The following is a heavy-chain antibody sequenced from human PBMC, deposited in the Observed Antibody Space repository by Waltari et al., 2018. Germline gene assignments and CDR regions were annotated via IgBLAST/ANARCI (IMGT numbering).Heavy chain of an antibody. D-gene: IGHD5-12*01. Sequence: QLQLQESGPGLVKPSQTLSLTCTVSGGSISSDTYYWSWIRQPAGKGLEWIGRIYTSGSTNYNPSLKSRVTVSVDTSKNQFSLNLNSVTAADTAVYYCVRNSGNPKYYFDNWGQGTLVTVSS. CDR2: IYTSGST. J-gene: IGHJ4*02. CDR3: VRNSGNPKYYFDN. V-gene: IGHV4-61*02. CDR1: GGSISSDTYY.